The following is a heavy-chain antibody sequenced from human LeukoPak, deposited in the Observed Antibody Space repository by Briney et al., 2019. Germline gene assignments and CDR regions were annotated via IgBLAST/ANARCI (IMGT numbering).Heavy chain of an antibody. CDR1: GFTFGDYA. V-gene: IGHV3-49*04. CDR2: IRSKAYGGTT. D-gene: IGHD3-10*01. Sequence: GGSLRLSCTASGFTFGDYAMSWVRQAPGKGLEWVGFIRSKAYGGTTEYAASVEGRFTISRDDSKSIAYLQMNSLKTEDTAVYYCTRDWYYYGSGSYYRYYYYYMDVWGKGTTVTISS. J-gene: IGHJ6*03. CDR3: TRDWYYYGSGSYYRYYYYYMDV.